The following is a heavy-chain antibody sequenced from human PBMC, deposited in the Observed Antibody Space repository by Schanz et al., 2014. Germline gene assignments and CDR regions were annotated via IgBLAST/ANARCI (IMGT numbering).Heavy chain of an antibody. V-gene: IGHV1-69*09. D-gene: IGHD3-10*01. Sequence: QVQLVQSGAEVKKPGASVKVSCKASGYTFTSDSMHWVRQAPGQGLEWMGKIIPVLNIATYAQRFQGRVTITADKSTSTAYMELSSLTSEDTAVHYCARGRGFYDYWGQGTLVTVSS. CDR2: IIPVLNIA. CDR1: GYTFTSDS. CDR3: ARGRGFYDY. J-gene: IGHJ4*02.